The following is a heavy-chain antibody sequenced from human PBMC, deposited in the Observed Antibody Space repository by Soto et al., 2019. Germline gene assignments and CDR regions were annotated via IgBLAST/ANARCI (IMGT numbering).Heavy chain of an antibody. CDR3: PPYHVDYNFDH. D-gene: IGHD4-17*01. CDR1: GYTLNEVA. CDR2: CDPDEAET. J-gene: IGHJ5*02. Sequence: QVQLVQSGAEVKKPGASVKVSCKVSGYTLNEVAMHWVRQAPGKGLEWLGGCDPDEAETIYAQHFQGRVTMTEDTSTDTVYMELISLISEDTAFYFCPPYHVDYNFDHWGQGTKVSVSP. V-gene: IGHV1-24*01.